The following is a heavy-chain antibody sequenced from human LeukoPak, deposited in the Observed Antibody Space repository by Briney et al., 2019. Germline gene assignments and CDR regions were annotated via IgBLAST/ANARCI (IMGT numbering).Heavy chain of an antibody. CDR3: SRVGSSGWPNYFDS. CDR2: IGTSGDT. J-gene: IGHJ4*02. CDR1: GFTFSRYD. D-gene: IGHD6-19*01. Sequence: GGSLRLSCAASGFTFSRYDMHWVRQATGKGLEWVSVIGTSGDTYYAGSVKGRFTISRENAKNSLYLQMNSLTAGDTAVYFCSRVGSSGWPNYFDSWGQGTLVTVSS. V-gene: IGHV3-13*04.